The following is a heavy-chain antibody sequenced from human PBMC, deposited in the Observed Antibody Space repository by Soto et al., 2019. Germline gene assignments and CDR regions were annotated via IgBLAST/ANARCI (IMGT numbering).Heavy chain of an antibody. J-gene: IGHJ4*02. Sequence: SVKVSCKASGGTFSSYAINWVRQAPGQGLEWMGGIIPIFGTANYAQKFQGRVTITADESTSTAYMELSSLRSEDTAVYYCARPVEMATISRSYLFYWGQGTLVNVSS. CDR1: GGTFSSYA. D-gene: IGHD5-12*01. CDR3: ARPVEMATISRSYLFY. V-gene: IGHV1-69*13. CDR2: IIPIFGTA.